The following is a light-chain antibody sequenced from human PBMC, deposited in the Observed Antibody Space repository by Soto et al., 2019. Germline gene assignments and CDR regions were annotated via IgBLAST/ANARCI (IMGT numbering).Light chain of an antibody. CDR1: QSVNSN. CDR2: GAS. Sequence: ELVMTQSPATLSVSPGERATVSCRASQSVNSNLAWYQQKPGQAPRLLIYGASSRATGIPDRFSGSGSGTDFTLTISRLEPEDFAVYYCQQYGSSPITFGQGTRLEIK. CDR3: QQYGSSPIT. J-gene: IGKJ5*01. V-gene: IGKV3-20*01.